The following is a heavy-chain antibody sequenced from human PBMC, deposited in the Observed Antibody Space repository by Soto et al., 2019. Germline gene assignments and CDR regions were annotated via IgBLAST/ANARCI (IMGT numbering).Heavy chain of an antibody. Sequence: AGGAPRLSCGGSGFTFSSHLINWIRQAPGKGLEGLAVIKQDGSEKKYVGSLRGRFTISRDNAKNSVYLQMNSLSVDDTAVYFCARDWFMDYWGQGTLVTVSS. CDR1: GFTFSSHL. CDR3: ARDWFMDY. CDR2: IKQDGSEK. J-gene: IGHJ4*02. V-gene: IGHV3-7*04. D-gene: IGHD3-10*01.